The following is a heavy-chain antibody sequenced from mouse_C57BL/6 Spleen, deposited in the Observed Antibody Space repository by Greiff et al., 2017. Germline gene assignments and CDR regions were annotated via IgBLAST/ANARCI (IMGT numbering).Heavy chain of an antibody. CDR1: GYTFTSYW. Sequence: QVQLQQPGAELVKPGASVKLSCKASGYTFTSYWMQWVKQRPGQGLEWIGEIDPSDSYTNYNQKFKGKATLTVDTSASTAYMQLSSLTSEDAAVYYCAREGGVRWYCDVWGTGTTVTVSS. D-gene: IGHD3-2*02. J-gene: IGHJ1*03. CDR2: IDPSDSYT. CDR3: AREGGVRWYCDV. V-gene: IGHV1-50*01.